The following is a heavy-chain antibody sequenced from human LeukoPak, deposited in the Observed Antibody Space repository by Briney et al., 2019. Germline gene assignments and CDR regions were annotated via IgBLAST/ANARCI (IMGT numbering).Heavy chain of an antibody. V-gene: IGHV1-69*13. CDR2: IIPIFGTA. D-gene: IGHD2-8*01. J-gene: IGHJ4*02. Sequence: ASVKVSCKASGGTFSSYAISWVRQAPGQGLEWMGGIIPIFGTANYAQKLQGRVTITADESTSTAYMELSSLRSEDTAVYYCARDLGYCTNGVCHTRFDYWGQGTLVAVSS. CDR3: ARDLGYCTNGVCHTRFDY. CDR1: GGTFSSYA.